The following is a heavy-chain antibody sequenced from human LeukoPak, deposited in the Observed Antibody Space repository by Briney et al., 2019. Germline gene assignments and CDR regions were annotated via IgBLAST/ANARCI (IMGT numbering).Heavy chain of an antibody. CDR1: GGFMANINFY. V-gene: IGHV4-4*07. Sequence: KTSETLSPTCTVSGGFMANINFYWTWIWQPAGERLEWIGRIYTSGGTTYNPSLKSRVTMSVDRSNNQFSLNLNSVTAADTGVYYCARLLMQQPYYFHYWGQGTLVTVSS. CDR3: ARLLMQQPYYFHY. D-gene: IGHD6-13*01. J-gene: IGHJ4*02. CDR2: IYTSGGT.